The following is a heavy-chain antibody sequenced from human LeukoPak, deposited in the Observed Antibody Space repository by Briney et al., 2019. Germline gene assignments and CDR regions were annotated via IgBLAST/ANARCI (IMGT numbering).Heavy chain of an antibody. J-gene: IGHJ4*02. CDR1: GYTFTSYG. Sequence: ASVKVSCKASGYTFTSYGISWVRQAPGQGLEWMGWISAYNGNTNCAQKLQGRVTMTTDTSTSTAYMELRSLRSDDTAVYYCARLVQYVDTAMVMDYWGQGTLVTVSS. V-gene: IGHV1-18*01. CDR3: ARLVQYVDTAMVMDY. CDR2: ISAYNGNT. D-gene: IGHD5-18*01.